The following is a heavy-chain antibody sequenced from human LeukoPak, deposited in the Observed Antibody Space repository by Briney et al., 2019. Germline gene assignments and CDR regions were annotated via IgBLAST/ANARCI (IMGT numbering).Heavy chain of an antibody. CDR2: IYYTETT. CDR1: GGSISHSAYF. CDR3: ARVRGIALPGDRYMDV. J-gene: IGHJ6*03. D-gene: IGHD6-19*01. Sequence: SETLSLTCTVSGGSISHSAYFWAWIRQPPGKGLEWVGHIYYTETTHYNPSLKSRVTMSFDTSRNLFSLNLSSVTAADTAAYYCARVRGIALPGDRYMDVWGKGTTVTVSS. V-gene: IGHV4-39*01.